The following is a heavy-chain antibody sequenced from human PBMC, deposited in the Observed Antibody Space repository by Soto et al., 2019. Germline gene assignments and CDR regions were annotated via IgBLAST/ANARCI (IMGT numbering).Heavy chain of an antibody. CDR2: VSGSGSTT. D-gene: IGHD2-21*02. CDR1: GFTFSNYP. J-gene: IGHJ4*02. Sequence: EVQLLEAGGGLVQPRWSLRLSCAASGFTFSNYPMTWVRQAPGKGLEWVSAVSGSGSTTYYADSVKGRFTISRDNSKSAVYLQMNSVRAADTAVYYCAQWLVVTAPFDYWGQGTLVTVSS. V-gene: IGHV3-23*01. CDR3: AQWLVVTAPFDY.